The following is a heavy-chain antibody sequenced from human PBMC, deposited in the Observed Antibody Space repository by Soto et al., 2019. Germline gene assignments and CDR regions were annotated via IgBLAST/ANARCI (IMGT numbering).Heavy chain of an antibody. V-gene: IGHV3-33*06. Sequence: QVQLVESGGGVVQPGRSLRLSCAASGFSLSSSAMHWVRQAPGKGLEWVAVFWKDGNTKYYADSVKGRFIISRDNSKNTLYLELNSLRPEDTALYYCAKGKRPPPPYSAYEPFDSWGQGTLVSVSS. CDR2: FWKDGNTK. D-gene: IGHD5-12*01. CDR3: AKGKRPPPPYSAYEPFDS. J-gene: IGHJ4*02. CDR1: GFSLSSSA.